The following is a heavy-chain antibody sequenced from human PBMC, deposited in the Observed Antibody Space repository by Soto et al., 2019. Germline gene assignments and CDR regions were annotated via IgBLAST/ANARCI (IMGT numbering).Heavy chain of an antibody. D-gene: IGHD3-10*01. CDR3: ARQDYYGSGSSTPAGYYYYGMDV. CDR1: GGSISSSSYY. V-gene: IGHV4-39*01. CDR2: IYYSGST. Sequence: SETLSLTCTVSGGSISSSSYYWGWIRQPPGKGLEWIGSIYYSGSTYYNPSLKSRVTISVDTSKNQFSLKLSSVTAADTAVYYCARQDYYGSGSSTPAGYYYYGMDVWGQGTTVTVSS. J-gene: IGHJ6*02.